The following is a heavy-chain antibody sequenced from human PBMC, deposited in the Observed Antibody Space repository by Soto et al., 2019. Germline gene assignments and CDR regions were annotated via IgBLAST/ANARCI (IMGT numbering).Heavy chain of an antibody. J-gene: IGHJ6*03. Sequence: SETLSLTCTVSGGSISSYYWSWIRQPPGKGLEWIGYIYYSGSTNYNPSLKSRVTISVDTSKNQFSLKLSSVTAADTAVYYCARRGWCSSTSCYRGSYYYMDVWGKGTTVTVSS. CDR1: GGSISSYY. D-gene: IGHD2-2*01. CDR3: ARRGWCSSTSCYRGSYYYMDV. CDR2: IYYSGST. V-gene: IGHV4-59*08.